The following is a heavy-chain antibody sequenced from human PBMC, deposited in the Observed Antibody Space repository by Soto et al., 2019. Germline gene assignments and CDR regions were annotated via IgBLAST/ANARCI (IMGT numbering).Heavy chain of an antibody. V-gene: IGHV4-39*07. Sequence: SETLSLTCTVSGGSISSSSYYWGWIRQPPGKGLEWIGSIYYSGSTYYNPSLKSRVTISVDKSKNQFSLRLNSVTAADTAVYYCARGPMHCSSTSCLSYYFDYWGQGIQVTVSS. CDR2: IYYSGST. CDR1: GGSISSSSYY. CDR3: ARGPMHCSSTSCLSYYFDY. J-gene: IGHJ4*02. D-gene: IGHD2-2*01.